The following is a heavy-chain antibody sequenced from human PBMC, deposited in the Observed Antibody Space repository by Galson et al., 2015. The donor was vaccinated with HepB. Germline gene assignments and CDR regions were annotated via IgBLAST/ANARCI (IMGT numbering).Heavy chain of an antibody. D-gene: IGHD6-19*01. Sequence: SLRLSCAASGFTFSDYYMSWIRQAPGKGLEWVSYISSSGSTIYHADSVKGRFTISRDNAKNSLYLQMNSLRAEDTAVYYCARVGYSSGWSGYYSMDVWGQGTTVTVSS. CDR2: ISSSGSTI. CDR1: GFTFSDYY. J-gene: IGHJ6*02. V-gene: IGHV3-11*01. CDR3: ARVGYSSGWSGYYSMDV.